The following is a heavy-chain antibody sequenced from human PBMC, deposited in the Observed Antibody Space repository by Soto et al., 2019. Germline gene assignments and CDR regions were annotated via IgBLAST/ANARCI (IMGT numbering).Heavy chain of an antibody. D-gene: IGHD2-21*02. J-gene: IGHJ5*02. CDR1: GGSISSSSYF. CDR2: IYYSGST. CDR3: ARHPSDFWFDP. Sequence: PSETLSLTCSVSGGSISSSSYFWCWILHPPGKGLEWIGSIYYSGSTYYNPSLKSRVTVSVDTSKNQFSLKLSSVTAADTAVYYCARHPSDFWFDPWGQGTLVTVSS. V-gene: IGHV4-39*01.